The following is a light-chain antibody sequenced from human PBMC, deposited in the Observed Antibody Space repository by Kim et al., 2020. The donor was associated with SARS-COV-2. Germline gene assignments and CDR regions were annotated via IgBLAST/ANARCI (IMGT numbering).Light chain of an antibody. CDR3: QQYGSSPYT. V-gene: IGKV3-20*01. Sequence: PGGKCTLSCRASQGDSCIDLAWYQQKPGQAPRLLIYGASSRATGIPDRFSGSRSGTDFTLTISRLEPEDFAVYYCQQYGSSPYTFGQGTKLEI. CDR2: GAS. CDR1: QGDSCID. J-gene: IGKJ2*01.